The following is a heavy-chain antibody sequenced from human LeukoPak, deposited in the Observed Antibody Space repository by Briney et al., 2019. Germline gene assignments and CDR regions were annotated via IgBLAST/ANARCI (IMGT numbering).Heavy chain of an antibody. Sequence: SETLSLTCDVYGGSFSGYYWSWIRQPPGKGLEWIGEINHSGSTNYNPSLKSRVTISVDTSKNQFSLKLSSVTAADTAVYYCARGPRRWIQLWFSNTIDYWGQGTLVTVSS. CDR1: GGSFSGYY. CDR3: ARGPRRWIQLWFSNTIDY. CDR2: INHSGST. J-gene: IGHJ4*02. V-gene: IGHV4-34*01. D-gene: IGHD5-18*01.